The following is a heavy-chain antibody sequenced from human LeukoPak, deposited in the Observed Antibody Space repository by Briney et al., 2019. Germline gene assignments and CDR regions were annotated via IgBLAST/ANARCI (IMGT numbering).Heavy chain of an antibody. CDR2: ISSSSSYI. J-gene: IGHJ4*02. D-gene: IGHD3-22*01. Sequence: TGGSLRLSCAASGFTFSSYSMNWVRQAPGKGLEWVSSISSSSSYIYYADSVKGRFTISRDNAKNSLYLQMNSLRAGDTAVYYCARGRRVYYDSSGYYGDYWGQGTLVTVSS. V-gene: IGHV3-21*01. CDR1: GFTFSSYS. CDR3: ARGRRVYYDSSGYYGDY.